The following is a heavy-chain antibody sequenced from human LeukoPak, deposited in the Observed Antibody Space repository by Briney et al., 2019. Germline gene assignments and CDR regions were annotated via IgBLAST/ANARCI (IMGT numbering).Heavy chain of an antibody. CDR3: ASTIDTAMPRYEY. CDR1: GYTFTNFG. V-gene: IGHV1-18*01. Sequence: ASVKVSCKASGYTFTNFGLSWVRQAPGQGLEWMGWISAYNGDTYYAQRFHGRVTMTTDTSTSTAYMELSSLTSEDTAVYYCASTIDTAMPRYEYWGQGTLVTVSS. D-gene: IGHD5-18*01. CDR2: ISAYNGDT. J-gene: IGHJ4*02.